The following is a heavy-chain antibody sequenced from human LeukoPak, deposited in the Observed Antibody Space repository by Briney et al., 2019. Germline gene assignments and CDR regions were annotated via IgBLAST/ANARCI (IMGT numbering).Heavy chain of an antibody. CDR3: ARHLHQSFYDNSGYYDY. V-gene: IGHV4-59*08. J-gene: IGHJ4*02. D-gene: IGHD3-22*01. CDR2: IYYSGST. Sequence: SETLSLTCTVSGGSISSYYWSWIRQPPGKGLEWIGYIYYSGSTNYNPSLKSLVTISVDTSKNQFSLKLSSVTAADTAVYYCARHLHQSFYDNSGYYDYWGQGTLVTVSS. CDR1: GGSISSYY.